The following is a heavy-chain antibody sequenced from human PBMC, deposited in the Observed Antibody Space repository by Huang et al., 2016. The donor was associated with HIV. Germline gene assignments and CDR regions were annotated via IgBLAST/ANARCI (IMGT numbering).Heavy chain of an antibody. D-gene: IGHD3-9*01. J-gene: IGHJ4*02. V-gene: IGHV7-4-1*02. Sequence: SGSELRKPGASVKVSCKASGYTFTTYSLIWVRQAPGQGLEWMGWINTKTGNPTYAQGFTGRFVFSFDTTVNTAYLQISSLKTDDTAKYFCARYRLTGTFLDSWGQGTQVTVSS. CDR1: GYTFTTYS. CDR3: ARYRLTGTFLDS. CDR2: INTKTGNP.